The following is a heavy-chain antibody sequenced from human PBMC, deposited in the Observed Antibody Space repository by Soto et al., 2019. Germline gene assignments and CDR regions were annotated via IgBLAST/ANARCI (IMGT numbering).Heavy chain of an antibody. V-gene: IGHV4-34*01. J-gene: IGHJ6*02. CDR3: ARGDLRWQRYYYYYYGMDV. D-gene: IGHD4-17*01. Sequence: SETLSLTCAVYGGSFSGYYWSWIRQPPGKGLEWIGEINHSGSTNYNPSLKSRVTISVDTSKNQFSLKLSSVTAADTAVYYCARGDLRWQRYYYYYYGMDVWGQGTTVTVSS. CDR1: GGSFSGYY. CDR2: INHSGST.